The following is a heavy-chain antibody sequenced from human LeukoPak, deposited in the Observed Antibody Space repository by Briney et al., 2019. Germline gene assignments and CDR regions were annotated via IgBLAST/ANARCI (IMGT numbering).Heavy chain of an antibody. CDR1: GYTFIDYD. D-gene: IGHD2-21*01. Sequence: ASVKVCCKASGYTFIDYDINWVRQAPGQGLEWMGLMSPHNGHTEYAQNFQGRVTMTRDTSTGTAYMELRSLRSEDTAVYYCARRTPRCGGTCYDAFDVWGQGTMVTVSS. J-gene: IGHJ3*01. V-gene: IGHV1-8*01. CDR3: ARRTPRCGGTCYDAFDV. CDR2: MSPHNGHT.